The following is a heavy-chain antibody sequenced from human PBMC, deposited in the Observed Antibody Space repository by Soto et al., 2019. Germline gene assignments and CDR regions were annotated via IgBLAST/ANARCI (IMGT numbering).Heavy chain of an antibody. CDR3: AIRHYYDSRLHDY. CDR1: GFTFSSYG. Sequence: QVQLVESGGGVVQPGRSLRLSCAASGFTFSSYGMHWVRQAPGKGLEWVAVISCDGSNKYYADSVKGRFTISRDNSKNTLYLQMNSLRAEDTAVYYCAIRHYYDSRLHDYWGQVTLVTVSS. V-gene: IGHV3-30*03. CDR2: ISCDGSNK. D-gene: IGHD3-22*01. J-gene: IGHJ4*02.